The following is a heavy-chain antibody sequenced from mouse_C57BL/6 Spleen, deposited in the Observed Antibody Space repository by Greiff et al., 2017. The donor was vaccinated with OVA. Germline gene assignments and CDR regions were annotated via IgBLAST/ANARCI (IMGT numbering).Heavy chain of an antibody. CDR2: ISGGGGNT. Sequence: EVMLVESGGGLVKPGGSLKLSCAASGFTFSSYTMSWVRQTPEKRLEWVATISGGGGNTYYPDSVKGRFTISRDNAKNTLYLQMSSLRSEDTALYYCARHGGPYWYFDVWGTGTTVTVSS. J-gene: IGHJ1*03. CDR3: ARHGGPYWYFDV. V-gene: IGHV5-9*01. CDR1: GFTFSSYT.